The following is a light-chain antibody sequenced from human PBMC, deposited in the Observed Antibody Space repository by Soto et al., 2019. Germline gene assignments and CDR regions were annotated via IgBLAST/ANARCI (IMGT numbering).Light chain of an antibody. Sequence: EIVLTQSPGTLSLSPGERATLSCRASQSLSSSYLAWYQLKPGQAPRLLIYGAYNRATGLPERFSGSWSGTYFTLTISRLEPEDVAVYFCLQYASPLSTFGQGTKLEI. V-gene: IGKV3-20*01. CDR3: LQYASPLST. CDR2: GAY. J-gene: IGKJ2*01. CDR1: QSLSSSY.